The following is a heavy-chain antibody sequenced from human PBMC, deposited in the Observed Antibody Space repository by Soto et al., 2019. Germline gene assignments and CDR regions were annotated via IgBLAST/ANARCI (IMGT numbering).Heavy chain of an antibody. CDR3: ARDLARSSDHFDY. D-gene: IGHD3-22*01. J-gene: IGHJ4*02. CDR2: VSFDGSKR. CDR1: GFTFSSHS. V-gene: IGHV3-30-3*01. Sequence: QVQLVESGGGVVQPGRSLRLSCAASGFTFSSHSMHWVRQAPGKGLEWVAVVSFDGSKRNYADSVKGRFIISRDNSKNTMYLQMDSLRAEDTAVYYCARDLARSSDHFDYWGQGTLVTVSS.